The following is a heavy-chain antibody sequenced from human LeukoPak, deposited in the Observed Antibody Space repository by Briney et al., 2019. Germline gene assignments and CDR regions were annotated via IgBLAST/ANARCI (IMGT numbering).Heavy chain of an antibody. Sequence: GGSLRLSCAASGFTFSSYWMSWVRQAPGKGLEWVANIKQDGSEKYYVDSVKGRFTISRDNAKNSLYLQMNSLRAEVTAVYYCARDEDSSGYYYDSWGQGTLVTVSS. V-gene: IGHV3-7*01. D-gene: IGHD3-22*01. CDR2: IKQDGSEK. J-gene: IGHJ5*02. CDR1: GFTFSSYW. CDR3: ARDEDSSGYYYDS.